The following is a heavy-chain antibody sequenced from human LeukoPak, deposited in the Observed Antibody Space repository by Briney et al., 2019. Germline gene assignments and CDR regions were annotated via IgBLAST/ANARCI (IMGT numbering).Heavy chain of an antibody. Sequence: GESLKISCKGSGYSFTSYWIGWVRQMPVKGLEWMGIIYPGDSDTRYSPSFQGQVTISADKSISTAYLQWSSLKASDTAMYYCASMVYSSSLPPEDAFDIWGQGTMVTVSS. CDR3: ASMVYSSSLPPEDAFDI. J-gene: IGHJ3*02. CDR1: GYSFTSYW. V-gene: IGHV5-51*01. D-gene: IGHD6-6*01. CDR2: IYPGDSDT.